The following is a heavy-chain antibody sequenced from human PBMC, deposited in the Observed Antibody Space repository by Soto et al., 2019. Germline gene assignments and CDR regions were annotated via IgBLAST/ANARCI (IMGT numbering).Heavy chain of an antibody. CDR2: IYYSGST. J-gene: IGHJ3*02. CDR1: GFTFSNAW. V-gene: IGHV4-59*08. CDR3: ARHEYSGYDLGPDAFDI. D-gene: IGHD5-12*01. Sequence: GSLRLSCAASGFTFSNAWMNWVRQAPGKGLEWIGYIYYSGSTNYNPSLKSRVTISVDTSKNQFSLKLSSVTAADTAVYYCARHEYSGYDLGPDAFDIWGQGTMVTVSS.